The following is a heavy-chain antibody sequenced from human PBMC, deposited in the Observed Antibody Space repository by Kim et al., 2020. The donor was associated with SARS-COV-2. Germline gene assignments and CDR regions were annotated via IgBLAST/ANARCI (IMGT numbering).Heavy chain of an antibody. Sequence: SETLSLTCAVYGGSFSGYYWSWIRQPPGKGLEWIGEINHSGSTNYNPSLKSRVTISVDTSKNQFSLKLSSVTAADTAVYYCARGLKVRGVIMVFDYWGQGTLVTVSS. J-gene: IGHJ4*02. CDR2: INHSGST. D-gene: IGHD3-10*01. CDR1: GGSFSGYY. CDR3: ARGLKVRGVIMVFDY. V-gene: IGHV4-34*01.